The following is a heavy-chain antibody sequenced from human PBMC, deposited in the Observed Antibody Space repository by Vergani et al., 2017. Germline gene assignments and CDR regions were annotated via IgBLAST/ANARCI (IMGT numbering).Heavy chain of an antibody. CDR3: AGHSTVEWLVKLGWIDP. V-gene: IGHV4-39*01. Sequence: QLQLQESGPGLVKPSATLSLTCSVSGASIRSSNYYWGWIRQPPGKGLEWIASIYYSGSTYYNPSLKSRVTISVDTSKNQFSLQLSSVTAADTAVYFCAGHSTVEWLVKLGWIDPWGQGSLVTVSS. J-gene: IGHJ5*02. D-gene: IGHD6-19*01. CDR2: IYYSGST. CDR1: GASIRSSNYY.